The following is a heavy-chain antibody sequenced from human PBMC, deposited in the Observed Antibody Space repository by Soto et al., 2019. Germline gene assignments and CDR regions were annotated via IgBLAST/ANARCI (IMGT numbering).Heavy chain of an antibody. V-gene: IGHV4-39*01. CDR2: IYYSVTT. J-gene: IGHJ4*02. CDR3: ARGYFYGTLYYPPGE. D-gene: IGHD3-16*01. Sequence: SENLSLNSTVSCDSISSNNVHWGWIRKHPGKRQEGIGVIYYSVTTPYTPSFKGRVAISVDMSKNQFSLKLSSVTAADTAVYYCARGYFYGTLYYPPGEWGPGTLVT. CDR1: CDSISSNNVH.